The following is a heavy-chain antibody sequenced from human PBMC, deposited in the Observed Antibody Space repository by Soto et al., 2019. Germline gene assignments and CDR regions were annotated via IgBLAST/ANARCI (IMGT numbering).Heavy chain of an antibody. CDR1: GFTFSSYA. CDR2: ISYDGSNK. Sequence: GGSLRLSCAASGFTFSSYAMHWVRQAPGKGLEWVAVISYDGSNKYYADSVKGRFTISRDNSKNTLYLQMNSLRAEDTAVYYCAKEEYSSGCPSSNPGGCTWFDPWGQGTLVTVSS. J-gene: IGHJ5*02. CDR3: AKEEYSSGCPSSNPGGCTWFDP. V-gene: IGHV3-30-3*01. D-gene: IGHD6-19*01.